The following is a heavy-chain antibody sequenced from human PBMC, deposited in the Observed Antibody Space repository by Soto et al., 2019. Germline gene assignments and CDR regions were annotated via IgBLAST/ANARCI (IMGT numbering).Heavy chain of an antibody. D-gene: IGHD4-17*01. Sequence: GGSLRLSCAASGFTFSSYGMHWVRQAPGKGLEWVAVIWYDGSNKYYADSVKGRFTISRDNSKNTLYLQMNSLRAEDTAVYYCAREFYGDYDYYYGMDVWGQGTTVTSP. J-gene: IGHJ6*02. CDR1: GFTFSSYG. CDR3: AREFYGDYDYYYGMDV. CDR2: IWYDGSNK. V-gene: IGHV3-33*01.